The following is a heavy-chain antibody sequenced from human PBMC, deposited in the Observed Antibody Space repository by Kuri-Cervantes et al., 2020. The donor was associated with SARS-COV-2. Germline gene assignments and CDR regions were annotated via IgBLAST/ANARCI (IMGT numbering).Heavy chain of an antibody. CDR2: IFHSGNT. CDR1: GGSISSGDHY. V-gene: IGHV4-30-2*01. CDR3: ARQRGRYYYYYMDV. D-gene: IGHD6-25*01. Sequence: SETLSLTCTVSGGSISSGDHYWTWIRQPPGKGLEWIAYIFHSGNTFYNPSLKSRVTTSVDTSKNQFSLKLSSVTAADTAVYYCARQRGRYYYYYMDVWGKGTTVTVSS. J-gene: IGHJ6*03.